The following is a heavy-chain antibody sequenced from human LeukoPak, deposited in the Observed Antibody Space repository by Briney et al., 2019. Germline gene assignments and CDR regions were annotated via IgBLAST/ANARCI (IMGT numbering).Heavy chain of an antibody. CDR3: ARDEETVAGLNGFDL. V-gene: IGHV3-21*01. Sequence: PRGSLRLSCAASEFAFSSYSMNWFRQAPGKGLEWVASITSGSKYIFYADSVRGRFTISRDNAENSLFLHMKSLRADDTAVYYCARDEETVAGLNGFDLWGQGTLVTVSS. CDR2: ITSGSKYI. CDR1: EFAFSSYS. J-gene: IGHJ4*02. D-gene: IGHD6-19*01.